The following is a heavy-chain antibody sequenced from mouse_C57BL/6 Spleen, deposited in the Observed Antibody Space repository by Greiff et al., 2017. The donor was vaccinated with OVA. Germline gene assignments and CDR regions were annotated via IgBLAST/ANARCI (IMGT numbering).Heavy chain of an antibody. V-gene: IGHV5-4*01. CDR3: ARDRRYFDV. Sequence: EVQLVESGGGLVKPGGSLKLSCAASGFTFSSYAMSWVRQTPEKRLEWVATISDGGSYTYYPDNVKGRFTISRDNAKNNLYLQMSHLKSEDTAMYYCARDRRYFDVWGTGTTVTVSS. J-gene: IGHJ1*03. CDR1: GFTFSSYA. CDR2: ISDGGSYT.